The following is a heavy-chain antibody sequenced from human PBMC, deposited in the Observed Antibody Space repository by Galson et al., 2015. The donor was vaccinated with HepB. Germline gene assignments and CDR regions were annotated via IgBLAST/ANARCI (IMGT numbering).Heavy chain of an antibody. Sequence: SVKVSCKASGYTFTRYFMHWVRQAPGQGLEWMGVINPSGGSISNAQKFQGRVTLTRDTSTSTVYMELSSLTSEDTAVYYCARDGIVGARVPCRFDYWGQGTLVTVSS. CDR2: INPSGGSI. J-gene: IGHJ4*02. D-gene: IGHD1-26*01. CDR1: GYTFTRYF. V-gene: IGHV1-46*01. CDR3: ARDGIVGARVPCRFDY.